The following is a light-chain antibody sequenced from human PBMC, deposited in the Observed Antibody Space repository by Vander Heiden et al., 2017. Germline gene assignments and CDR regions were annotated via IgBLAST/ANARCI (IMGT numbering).Light chain of an antibody. Sequence: EIVMTQSPATMSVSPGERATLTCRASQIVSSNLAWYQQKPGQAPRRLINGASTRATGIPARCSSSGSGTEFTLTISSLQSEDFAVYYCQQYNNWPPSWTFGQGTKVEIK. CDR1: QIVSSN. CDR2: GAS. V-gene: IGKV3-15*01. CDR3: QQYNNWPPSWT. J-gene: IGKJ1*01.